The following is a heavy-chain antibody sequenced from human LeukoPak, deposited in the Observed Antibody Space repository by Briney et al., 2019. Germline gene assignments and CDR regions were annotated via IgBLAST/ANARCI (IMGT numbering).Heavy chain of an antibody. CDR3: ARGTLGAWGW. J-gene: IGHJ4*02. V-gene: IGHV3-21*01. D-gene: IGHD6-19*01. CDR1: GFTFSSNY. Sequence: GGSLRLSCAASGFTFSSNYMSWVRQAPGKGLEWVSSISSSSNYIHYADSVKGRFTISRDNAKNSLYLQMNSLRAEDTAVYFCARGTLGAWGWWGQGTLVTVSS. CDR2: ISSSSNYI.